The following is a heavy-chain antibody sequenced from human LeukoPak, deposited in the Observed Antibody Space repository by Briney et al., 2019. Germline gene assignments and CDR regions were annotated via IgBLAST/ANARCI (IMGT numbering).Heavy chain of an antibody. J-gene: IGHJ5*02. CDR3: ARAFWSGYYLWWFDP. V-gene: IGHV1-69*05. D-gene: IGHD3-3*01. CDR1: GGTFSSYA. CDR2: IIPIFGTA. Sequence: ASVKVSCKASGGTFSSYAISWVRQAPGQGLEWMGGIIPIFGTANYAQKFQGRVTITTDESTSTAYMELSSLRSEDTAVYYRARAFWSGYYLWWFDPWGQGTLVTVSS.